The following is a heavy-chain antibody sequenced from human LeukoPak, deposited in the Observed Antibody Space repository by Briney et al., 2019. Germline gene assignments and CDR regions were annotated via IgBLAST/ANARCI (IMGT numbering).Heavy chain of an antibody. Sequence: PSETLSLTCTVSGGSISSYFWSWIRQPPGKGLEWIGYIFYNGSTNYNPSLKSRVTISVDTSKNQFSLKLSSVTAADTAVYYCASGDLVGATSDAIWGQGTMVTVSS. J-gene: IGHJ3*02. CDR1: GGSISSYF. V-gene: IGHV4-59*12. D-gene: IGHD1-26*01. CDR3: ASGDLVGATSDAI. CDR2: IFYNGST.